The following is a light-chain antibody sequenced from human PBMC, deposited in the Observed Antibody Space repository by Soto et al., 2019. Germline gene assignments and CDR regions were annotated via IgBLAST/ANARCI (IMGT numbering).Light chain of an antibody. V-gene: IGLV2-14*01. CDR3: SSHTTSSALQV. Sequence: QSVRTQPPSVSGAPRRGGTISCTRSSSNIGANYDVSRYQQHPGKAPKLMLYGVSNRPSGVSNRFSGSKSGNTASLTISGLQAEDEADYYCSSHTTSSALQVFGTGTKVTVL. CDR2: GVS. CDR1: SSNIGANYD. J-gene: IGLJ1*01.